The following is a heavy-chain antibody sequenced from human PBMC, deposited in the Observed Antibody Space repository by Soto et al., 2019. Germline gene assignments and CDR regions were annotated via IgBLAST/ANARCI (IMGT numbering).Heavy chain of an antibody. CDR2: IYDSVIT. CDR1: GGSISSYY. J-gene: IGHJ4*02. D-gene: IGHD6-13*01. Sequence: SETLSLTCTVSGGSISSYYWSWIRQPPGNGLYWIGYIYDSVITSXXPSLKSRXXISVDTSKNQVCLKLXSVTAAYTAVYYCARRYSSRFDYWGQGTLVTVSS. CDR3: ARRYSSRFDY. V-gene: IGHV4-59*08.